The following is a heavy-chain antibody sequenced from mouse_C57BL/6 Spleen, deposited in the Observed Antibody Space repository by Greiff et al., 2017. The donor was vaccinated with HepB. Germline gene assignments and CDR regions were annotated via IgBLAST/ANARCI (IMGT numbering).Heavy chain of an antibody. J-gene: IGHJ2*01. D-gene: IGHD1-1*01. CDR3: ASSSSHYFDY. Sequence: VQLQQSGPELVKPGASVKISCKASGYSFTGYYMNWVKQSPEKSLEWIGEINPSTGGTTYNQKFKAKATLTVDKSSSTAYMQLKSLTSEDSAVYYCASSSSHYFDYWGQGTTLTVSS. CDR2: INPSTGGT. V-gene: IGHV1-42*01. CDR1: GYSFTGYY.